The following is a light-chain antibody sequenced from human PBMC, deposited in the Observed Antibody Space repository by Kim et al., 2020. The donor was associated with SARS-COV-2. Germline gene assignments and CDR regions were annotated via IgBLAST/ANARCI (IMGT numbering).Light chain of an antibody. CDR1: QDIRNH. J-gene: IGKJ1*01. Sequence: GDRVTITCRASQDIRNHLAWYQQRPGKVPKLLIYAASALHSGVPSRFGGSGSGTDFTLTITSLQPEDVATYYCQKYDSVPWTFGPGTRVDIK. CDR2: AAS. CDR3: QKYDSVPWT. V-gene: IGKV1-27*01.